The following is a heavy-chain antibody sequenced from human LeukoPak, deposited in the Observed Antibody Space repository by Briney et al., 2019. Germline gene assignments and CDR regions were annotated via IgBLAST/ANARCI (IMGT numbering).Heavy chain of an antibody. Sequence: GRSLRLSCAVSGFTFSSYAMHWVRQAPGKGLEYVSGISTNGGSTYYADSVKGRFTISRDNSKNTLFLQMGSLRAEDMAVYYCARGGGRNTTMVWAFDYWGQGTLVTVSS. V-gene: IGHV3-64*02. D-gene: IGHD5-18*01. CDR1: GFTFSSYA. J-gene: IGHJ4*02. CDR3: ARGGGRNTTMVWAFDY. CDR2: ISTNGGST.